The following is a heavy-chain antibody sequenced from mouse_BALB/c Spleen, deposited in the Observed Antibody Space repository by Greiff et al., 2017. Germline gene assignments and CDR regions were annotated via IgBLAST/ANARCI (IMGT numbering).Heavy chain of an antibody. V-gene: IGHV1-69*02. CDR2: IYPSDSYT. D-gene: IGHD2-3*01. CDR1: GYTFTSYW. Sequence: QVQLQQPGAELVRPGASVKLSCKASGYTFTSYWINWVKQRPGQGLEWIGNIYPSDSYTNYNQKFKDKATLTVDKSSSTAYMQLSSPTSEDSAVYYCTRHDGYSLYYAMDYWGQGTSVTVSS. J-gene: IGHJ4*01. CDR3: TRHDGYSLYYAMDY.